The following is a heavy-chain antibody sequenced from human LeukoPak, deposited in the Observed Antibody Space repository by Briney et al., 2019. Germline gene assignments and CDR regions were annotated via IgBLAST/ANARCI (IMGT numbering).Heavy chain of an antibody. J-gene: IGHJ4*02. Sequence: SETLSLTCTVSGGSISSSDFYWGWIRQPPGKGLEWIGTIYYSGSTYYNPSLKSRVTISVDTSKNQFSLKLSSVTAADTAVYYCARTNIVVVPAAIRFDYWGQGTLVTVSS. CDR3: ARTNIVVVPAAIRFDY. D-gene: IGHD2-2*02. CDR2: IYYSGST. CDR1: GGSISSSDFY. V-gene: IGHV4-39*07.